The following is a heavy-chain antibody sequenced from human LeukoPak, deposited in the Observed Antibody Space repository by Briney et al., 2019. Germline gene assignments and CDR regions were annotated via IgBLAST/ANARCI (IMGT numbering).Heavy chain of an antibody. J-gene: IGHJ6*02. Sequence: SETLSLTCSVSGGSITSSNYFWGWIRQPPGKGLEWLGSIYYSGSTFYNPPLESRVTISVDTSRDQFSLRLTSVTAADTAVYYCARLTEVYEVASYHYYGMDVWGQGTTVSVSS. CDR3: ARLTEVYEVASYHYYGMDV. V-gene: IGHV4-39*01. CDR2: IYYSGST. D-gene: IGHD5/OR15-5a*01. CDR1: GGSITSSNYF.